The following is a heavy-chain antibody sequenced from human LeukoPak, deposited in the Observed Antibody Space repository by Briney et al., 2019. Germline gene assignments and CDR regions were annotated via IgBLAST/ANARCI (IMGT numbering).Heavy chain of an antibody. V-gene: IGHV1-8*01. CDR3: ARVSGSSLGAVYYYYGMDV. CDR2: MNPNSGNT. D-gene: IGHD1-26*01. Sequence: ASVKVSCKASGYTFTSYDINWVRQATGQGLEWMGWMNPNSGNTGYAQKFQGRVTMTRNTSISTAYMELSSLRSEDTAVYYCARVSGSSLGAVYYYYGMDVWGQGTTVTVSS. J-gene: IGHJ6*02. CDR1: GYTFTSYD.